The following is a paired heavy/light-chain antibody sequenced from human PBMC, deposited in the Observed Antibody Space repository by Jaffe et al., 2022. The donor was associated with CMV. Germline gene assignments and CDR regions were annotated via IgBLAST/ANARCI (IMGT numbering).Heavy chain of an antibody. V-gene: IGHV3-23*04. J-gene: IGHJ6*03. Sequence: EVQLVESGGGLVQPGGSLRLSCAASGFTFSSYAMSWVRQAPGKGLEWVSAISGSGGSTYYADSVKGRFTISRDNSKNTLYLQMNSLRAEDTAVYYCAKDPSYYDFWSGYFSQDAQYYMDVWGKGTTVTVSS. D-gene: IGHD3-3*01. CDR2: ISGSGGST. CDR1: GFTFSSYA. CDR3: AKDPSYYDFWSGYFSQDAQYYMDV.
Light chain of an antibody. Sequence: EIVLTQSPATLSLSPGERATLSCRASQSVSSYLAWYQQKPGQAPRLLIYDASNRATGIPARFSGSGSGTDFTLTISSLEPEDFAVYYCQQRSNWPVTFGGGTKVEIK. CDR1: QSVSSY. CDR2: DAS. J-gene: IGKJ4*01. V-gene: IGKV3-11*01. CDR3: QQRSNWPVT.